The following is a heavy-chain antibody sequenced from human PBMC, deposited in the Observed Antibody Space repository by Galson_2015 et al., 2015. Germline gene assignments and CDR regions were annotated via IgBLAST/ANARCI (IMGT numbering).Heavy chain of an antibody. CDR2: IYTSGST. V-gene: IGHV4-61*02. D-gene: IGHD3-16*02. Sequence: PLSLTCTVSGGSISSGSYYWSWIRQPAGKGLEWIGRIYTSGSTNYNPSLKSRVTISVDTSKNQFSLKLSSVTAADTAVYYCARVTTYYDYVWGSYRPDAFDIWGQGTMVTVSS. CDR3: ARVTTYYDYVWGSYRPDAFDI. J-gene: IGHJ3*02. CDR1: GGSISSGSYY.